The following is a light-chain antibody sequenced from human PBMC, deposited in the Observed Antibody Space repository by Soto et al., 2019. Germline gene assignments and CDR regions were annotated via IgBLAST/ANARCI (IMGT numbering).Light chain of an antibody. V-gene: IGLV2-8*01. CDR1: SGDVGGYYY. CDR3: SSYAGNNSVI. Sequence: QSALTQPTSVSGSPGQSITISCTGTSGDVGGYYYVSWYQQLPGKAPKLMIYEVFKRPSGVPDRFSGSKSGNTASLTVSGLQAEDEADYYCSSYAGNNSVIFGGGTKLTVL. CDR2: EVF. J-gene: IGLJ2*01.